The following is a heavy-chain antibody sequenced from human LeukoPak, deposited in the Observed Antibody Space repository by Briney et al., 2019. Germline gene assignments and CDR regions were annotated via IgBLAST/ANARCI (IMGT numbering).Heavy chain of an antibody. CDR2: INPNSGGT. J-gene: IGHJ4*02. CDR3: ARADYDFWCGYYDY. D-gene: IGHD3-3*01. Sequence: GASVKVSCKASGYTFTGYYMHWVRQAPGQGLEWMGWINPNSGGTNYAQKFQGRVTMTRDTSISTAYMELSRLRSDDTAVYYCARADYDFWCGYYDYWGQGTLVTVSS. CDR1: GYTFTGYY. V-gene: IGHV1-2*02.